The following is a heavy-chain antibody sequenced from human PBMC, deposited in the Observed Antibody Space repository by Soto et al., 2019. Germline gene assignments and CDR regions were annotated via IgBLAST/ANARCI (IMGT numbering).Heavy chain of an antibody. CDR3: ANLTRYLGGFDY. J-gene: IGHJ4*02. V-gene: IGHV4-59*08. CDR1: GGSISSYY. CDR2: IYYSGST. D-gene: IGHD3-16*01. Sequence: QVQLQESGPGLVKPSETLSLTCTVSGGSISSYYWSWIRQPPGKGLECIGYIYYSGSTNYNPSLKSRVNISVDTSKNQFSLKLSSVTAADTAVYYCANLTRYLGGFDYWGQGTLVTVSS.